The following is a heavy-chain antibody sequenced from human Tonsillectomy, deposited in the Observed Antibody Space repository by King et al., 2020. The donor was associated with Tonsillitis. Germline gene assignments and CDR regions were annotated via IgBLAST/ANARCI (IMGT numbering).Heavy chain of an antibody. Sequence: VQLQESGPGLVKPSETLSLTCTVSGGSIISYYWSWIRQPPGKGREWIVYIYYSGSANYTPSPKSRVTISVDTSKNQFSLKLSSVTAADTAVYYCAKILNSSSRAFDIWGQGTMVTVSS. CDR2: IYYSGSA. CDR3: AKILNSSSRAFDI. V-gene: IGHV4-59*01. CDR1: GGSIISYY. J-gene: IGHJ3*02. D-gene: IGHD6-6*01.